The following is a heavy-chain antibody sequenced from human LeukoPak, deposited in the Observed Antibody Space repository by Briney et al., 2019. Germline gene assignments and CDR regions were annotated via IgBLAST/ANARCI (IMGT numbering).Heavy chain of an antibody. J-gene: IGHJ6*04. D-gene: IGHD3-10*02. CDR1: GFKFNTYW. CDR3: AELGITMIGGV. V-gene: IGHV3-23*01. CDR2: ISGSGGST. Sequence: GGSLRLSCAASGFKFNTYWMSWVRQAPGKGLEWVSAISGSGGSTYYADSVKGRFTISRDNAKNSLYLQMNSLRAEDTAVYYCAELGITMIGGVWGKGTTVTISS.